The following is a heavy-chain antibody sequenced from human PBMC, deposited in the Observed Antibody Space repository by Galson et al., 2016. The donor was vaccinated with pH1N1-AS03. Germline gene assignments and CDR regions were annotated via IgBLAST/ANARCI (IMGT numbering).Heavy chain of an antibody. D-gene: IGHD3-3*01. J-gene: IGHJ4*02. CDR2: INVGSGNT. V-gene: IGHV1-3*01. Sequence: SVKVSCKASGHNFTNYAIHWVRQAPGQRLEWMGWINVGSGNTKYSQKFQGRVTMTRDTSASTAYMELSSLTPDDTSVYYCARGFLEAVIDYWGQGSLVTVSS. CDR1: GHNFTNYA. CDR3: ARGFLEAVIDY.